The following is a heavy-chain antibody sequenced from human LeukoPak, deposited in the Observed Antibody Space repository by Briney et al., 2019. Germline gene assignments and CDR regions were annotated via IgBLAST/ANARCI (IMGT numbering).Heavy chain of an antibody. V-gene: IGHV3-11*01. CDR2: ISSSGSTI. Sequence: GGSLRLSCAASGFTFSDYYMSWIRQAPGKGLEWVSYISSSGSTIYYADSAKGRFTISRDNAKNSLYLQMNSLRAEDTAVYYCARDRTYSSSSMPYYYYGMDVWGQGTTVTVSS. CDR1: GFTFSDYY. CDR3: ARDRTYSSSSMPYYYYGMDV. J-gene: IGHJ6*02. D-gene: IGHD6-6*01.